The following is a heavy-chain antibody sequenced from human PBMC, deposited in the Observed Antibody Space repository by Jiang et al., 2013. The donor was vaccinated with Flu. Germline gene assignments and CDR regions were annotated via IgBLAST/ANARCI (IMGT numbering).Heavy chain of an antibody. V-gene: IGHV5-51*01. Sequence: GWVRQMPGKGLEWMGIIYPADSDTKYSPSFQGQVTISADKSTSTAYLQWSSLKASDTAVYYCARHSNSDFWSGYPDYWGQGTLVTVSS. CDR2: IYPADSDT. CDR3: ARHSNSDFWSGYPDY. D-gene: IGHD3-3*01. J-gene: IGHJ4*02.